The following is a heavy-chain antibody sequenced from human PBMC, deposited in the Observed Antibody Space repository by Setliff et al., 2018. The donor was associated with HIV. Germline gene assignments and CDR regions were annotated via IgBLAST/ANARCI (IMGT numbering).Heavy chain of an antibody. CDR1: GGSMSSGSYS. D-gene: IGHD3-3*01. J-gene: IGHJ5*02. V-gene: IGHV4-61*09. CDR2: VYVAGTV. Sequence: SLTCSVSGGSMSSGSYSWTWLRQPAGKEPELIGHVYVAGTVIYNPSLASRLAISIVPSKNQFSLDLTSVTAADTGKYYCARARTIGVSAVFFDPWGQGIPVTVSS. CDR3: ARARTIGVSAVFFDP.